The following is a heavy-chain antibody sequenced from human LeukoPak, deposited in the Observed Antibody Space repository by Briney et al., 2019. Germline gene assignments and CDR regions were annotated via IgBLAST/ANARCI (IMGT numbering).Heavy chain of an antibody. V-gene: IGHV4-59*08. J-gene: IGHJ4*02. Sequence: SETLSLTCTVSGGSISSYYWSWIRQPPGKGLEWIGYIYYSGSTNYNPSLKSRITISVDTSKNQFSLKLSSVTAADTALYYCARGGSSWDVIDYWGQGTLVTVSS. CDR1: GGSISSYY. CDR2: IYYSGST. D-gene: IGHD6-13*01. CDR3: ARGGSSWDVIDY.